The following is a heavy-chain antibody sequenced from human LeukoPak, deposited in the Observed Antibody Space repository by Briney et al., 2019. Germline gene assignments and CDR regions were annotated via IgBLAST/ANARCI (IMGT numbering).Heavy chain of an antibody. CDR1: GFTFSSYS. CDR3: ARDSYYGSGSYYY. Sequence: GGSLRLSCAASGFTFSSYSMNWVRQAPGKGLEWVSVIYSGGSTYYADSVKGRFTISRDNSKNTLYLQMNSLRAEDTAVYYCARDSYYGSGSYYYWGQGTLVTVSS. D-gene: IGHD3-10*01. J-gene: IGHJ4*02. V-gene: IGHV3-66*01. CDR2: IYSGGST.